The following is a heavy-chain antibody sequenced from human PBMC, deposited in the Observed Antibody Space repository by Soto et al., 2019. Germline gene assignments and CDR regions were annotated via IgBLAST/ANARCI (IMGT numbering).Heavy chain of an antibody. V-gene: IGHV1-18*01. CDR1: GYTLISYG. CDR2: ISAYNGNT. J-gene: IGHJ4*02. Sequence: GASVKVSCKASGYTLISYGISWVRQAPGQGLEWMGWISAYNGNTNSAQKLQGRVTMTTDTSTSTAYMELRSLRSDDTAVYYCARCIYDYGDFTFDYWGQGTLVTVSS. CDR3: ARCIYDYGDFTFDY. D-gene: IGHD4-17*01.